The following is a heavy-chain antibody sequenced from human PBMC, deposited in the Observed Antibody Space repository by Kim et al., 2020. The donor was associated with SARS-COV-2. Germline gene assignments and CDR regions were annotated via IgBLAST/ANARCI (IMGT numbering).Heavy chain of an antibody. J-gene: IGHJ4*02. CDR1: GGSISSSSYY. V-gene: IGHV4-39*01. CDR2: IYYSGST. D-gene: IGHD1-26*01. Sequence: SETLSLTCTVSGGSISSSSYYWGWIRQPPGKGLEWIGSIYYSGSTYYNPSLKSRVTISVDTSKNQFSLKLSSVTAADTAVYYCASRGELLVWLEFDYWGQGTLVTVSS. CDR3: ASRGELLVWLEFDY.